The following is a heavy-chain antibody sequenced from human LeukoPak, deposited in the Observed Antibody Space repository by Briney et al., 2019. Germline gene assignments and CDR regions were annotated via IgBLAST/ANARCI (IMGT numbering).Heavy chain of an antibody. V-gene: IGHV4-34*01. CDR2: ITHSGST. Sequence: PSETLSLTCAIYGGSFSHYYWSWIRQPPGKGLEWIGEITHSGSTNYNPSLKSRVTISVDTSKNQFSLKVNSVTAADTAVYYCAREANDGSHLYYFDYWGQRTLVAVSS. J-gene: IGHJ4*02. CDR1: GGSFSHYY. D-gene: IGHD1-26*01. CDR3: AREANDGSHLYYFDY.